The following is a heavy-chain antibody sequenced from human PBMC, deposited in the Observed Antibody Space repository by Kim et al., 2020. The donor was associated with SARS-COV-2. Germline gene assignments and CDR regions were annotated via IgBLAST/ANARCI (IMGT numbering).Heavy chain of an antibody. CDR2: ISYDGRNK. V-gene: IGHV3-30*04. CDR1: GFTFSSYA. Sequence: GGSLRLSCAASGFTFSSYAMHWVRQAPGKGLEWVAVISYDGRNKYYADSVKGRFTISRDNSKNTLYLQMNSLRAEDTAVYYCARERGYSGYGSFDHWGQGTLVTASP. D-gene: IGHD5-12*01. CDR3: ARERGYSGYGSFDH. J-gene: IGHJ4*02.